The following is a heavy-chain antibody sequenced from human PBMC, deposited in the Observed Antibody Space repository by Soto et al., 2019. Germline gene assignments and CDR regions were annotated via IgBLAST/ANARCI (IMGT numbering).Heavy chain of an antibody. CDR2: IWYDGSNK. CDR1: GFTFSSYG. Sequence: HPGGSLRPSCLASGFTFSSYGMHWVRQARGKGLEWVAVIWYDGSNKYYADSVKGRFTISRDNSKNTLYLQMNSLRAEDTAVYYCARDGYCSGGSCYSVPVFDYWGQGT. V-gene: IGHV3-33*01. J-gene: IGHJ4*02. D-gene: IGHD2-15*01. CDR3: ARDGYCSGGSCYSVPVFDY.